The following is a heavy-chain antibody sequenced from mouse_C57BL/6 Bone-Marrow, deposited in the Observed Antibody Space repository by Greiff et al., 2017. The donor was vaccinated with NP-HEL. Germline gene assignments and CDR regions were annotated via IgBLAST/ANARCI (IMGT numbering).Heavy chain of an antibody. CDR2: INPNYGTT. V-gene: IGHV1-39*01. D-gene: IGHD2-1*01. CDR1: GYSFTDYN. CDR3: ASGVYYGNYDFDV. Sequence: VQLQQSGPELVKPGASVKISCKASGYSFTDYNMNWVKQSNGKSLEWIGVINPNYGTTSYNQKFKGKATLTVDQSSSTAYMQLNSLTSEDSAVYYGASGVYYGNYDFDVWGTGTTVTVSS. J-gene: IGHJ1*03.